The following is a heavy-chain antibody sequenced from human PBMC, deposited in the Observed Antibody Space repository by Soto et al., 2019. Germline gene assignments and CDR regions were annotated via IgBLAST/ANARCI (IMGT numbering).Heavy chain of an antibody. CDR3: ARAGYNMDV. J-gene: IGHJ6*03. CDR2: IYNGDST. V-gene: IGHV3-66*01. Sequence: GGSLRLSCAASGFTVSSTYMSWVRQAPGKGLEWVSVIYNGDSTDYADSVKGRFTISRDNSKNTLFLQMNSLRAEDTAVYYCARAGYNMDVWGKGTTVTVSS. D-gene: IGHD2-15*01. CDR1: GFTVSSTY.